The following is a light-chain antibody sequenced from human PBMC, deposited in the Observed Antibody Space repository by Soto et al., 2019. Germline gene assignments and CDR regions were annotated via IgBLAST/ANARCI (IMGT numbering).Light chain of an antibody. J-gene: IGLJ3*02. CDR2: EGT. CDR3: CSYAGNSTLV. CDR1: STDVGTYRL. Sequence: QSALTQPASVSGSPGQSITITCAGASTDVGTYRLVSWYQQHPGKAPKLLIHEGTTRPSGVSNRFSGSKSGNTASLTISGVQAEDEADYYCCSYAGNSTLVFGGGTKLTVL. V-gene: IGLV2-23*01.